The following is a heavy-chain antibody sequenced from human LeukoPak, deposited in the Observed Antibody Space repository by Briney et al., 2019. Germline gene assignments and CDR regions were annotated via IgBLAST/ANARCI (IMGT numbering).Heavy chain of an antibody. Sequence: GGLVKVSCKASGYTFTDYYMHWVRQAPGQGLEWMGWINPHSGGTDHAQKFQGRVTMTRDTSISTAYMELSRLRSDDTAVYYCARDMDSGPDFFDYWGLRTLVTVSS. D-gene: IGHD1-26*01. J-gene: IGHJ4*02. V-gene: IGHV1-2*02. CDR3: ARDMDSGPDFFDY. CDR1: GYTFTDYY. CDR2: INPHSGGT.